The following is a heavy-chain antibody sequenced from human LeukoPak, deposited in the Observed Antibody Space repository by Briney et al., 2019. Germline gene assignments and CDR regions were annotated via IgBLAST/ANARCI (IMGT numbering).Heavy chain of an antibody. D-gene: IGHD3-16*01. Sequence: GGSLRLSCAASGFTFSSYSMNWVRQAPGKGLEWVSSISSSSYIYYADSVKGRFTISRDNAKNSLYLQMSNLRAEDTAVYFCARGGGLDVWGQGATVTVSS. CDR2: ISSSSYI. CDR1: GFTFSSYS. V-gene: IGHV3-21*04. CDR3: ARGGGLDV. J-gene: IGHJ6*02.